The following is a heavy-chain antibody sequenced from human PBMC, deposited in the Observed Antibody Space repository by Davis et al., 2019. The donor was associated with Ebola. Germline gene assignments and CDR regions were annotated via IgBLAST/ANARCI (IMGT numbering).Heavy chain of an antibody. V-gene: IGHV3-20*04. D-gene: IGHD6-19*01. Sequence: GESLKISCAASGFTFDDYGMSWVRQAPGKGLEWVSGINWNGGSTGYADSVKGRFTISRDNAKNSLYLQMNSLRAEDTALYYCARALGGWGMDVWGQGTTVTVSS. J-gene: IGHJ6*02. CDR3: ARALGGWGMDV. CDR2: INWNGGST. CDR1: GFTFDDYG.